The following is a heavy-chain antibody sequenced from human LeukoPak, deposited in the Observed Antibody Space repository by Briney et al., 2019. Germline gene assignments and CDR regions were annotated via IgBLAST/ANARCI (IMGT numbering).Heavy chain of an antibody. Sequence: GGSLRLSCAASGFIVGSSYMSWVRQAPGKGLQWVSVIYSGGNTYYADSVRGRFTISRDNSKNSLLLQMDRLRAEDTALYYCVYGDFVRTVNYFDYWGQGTLVTVSS. CDR3: VYGDFVRTVNYFDY. J-gene: IGHJ4*02. D-gene: IGHD4-17*01. V-gene: IGHV3-66*01. CDR1: GFIVGSSY. CDR2: IYSGGNT.